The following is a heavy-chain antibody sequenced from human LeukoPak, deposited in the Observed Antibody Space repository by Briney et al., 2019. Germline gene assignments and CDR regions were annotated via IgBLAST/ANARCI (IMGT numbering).Heavy chain of an antibody. V-gene: IGHV3-21*01. D-gene: IGHD2-21*02. CDR2: ISSSSSYI. CDR3: ARAPAYCGGDCLIDY. CDR1: GFTFSSYS. Sequence: GGSLRLSCAAPGFTFSSYSMNWVRQAPGKGLEWVSSISSSSSYIYYADSVKGRFTISRDNAKNSLYLQMNSLRAEDTVVYYCARAPAYCGGDCLIDYWGQGTLVTVSS. J-gene: IGHJ4*02.